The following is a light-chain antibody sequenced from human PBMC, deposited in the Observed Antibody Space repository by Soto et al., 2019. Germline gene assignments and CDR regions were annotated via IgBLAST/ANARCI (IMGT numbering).Light chain of an antibody. CDR3: QQSYSIPIT. V-gene: IGKV1-39*01. Sequence: DIKMTQSPSSLSASVGGRVPINCRASQSIISHLNWYQQKPGKAPKLLIHGAFTLQSGVPSRFSGSGSGTDFTLTISSLQPEDVATYYCQQSYSIPITLGQGTRLEIK. CDR2: GAF. J-gene: IGKJ5*01. CDR1: QSIISH.